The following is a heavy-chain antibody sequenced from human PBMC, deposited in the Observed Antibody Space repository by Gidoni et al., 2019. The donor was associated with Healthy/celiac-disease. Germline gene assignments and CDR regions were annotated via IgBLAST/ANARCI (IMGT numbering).Heavy chain of an antibody. J-gene: IGHJ6*02. CDR2: ISAYNGNT. Sequence: QVQLVQSGAEVKKPGASVKVSCKASGYTFTSYGISWVRQAPGQGIEWMGWISAYNGNTNYAQKLQGRVTMTTDTSTSTAYMELRSLRSDDTAVYYCARAGDILTGYYLYYYYGMDVWGQGTTVTVSS. CDR1: GYTFTSYG. CDR3: ARAGDILTGYYLYYYYGMDV. V-gene: IGHV1-18*04. D-gene: IGHD3-9*01.